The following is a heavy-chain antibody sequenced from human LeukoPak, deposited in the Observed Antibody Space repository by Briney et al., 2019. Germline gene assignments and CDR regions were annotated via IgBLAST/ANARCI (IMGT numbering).Heavy chain of an antibody. CDR3: ARDRRGSYYTFDV. Sequence: SDTLSLTCSVSGASINGYFWNWVRQTPERGLEWIGYVSHTGATTSNPTLKSRVSITIDTSKRQISLSMTSVTAADSALYYCARDRRGSYYTFDVWGPGTIVSVS. J-gene: IGHJ3*01. CDR1: GASINGYF. CDR2: VSHTGAT. D-gene: IGHD1-26*01. V-gene: IGHV4-59*01.